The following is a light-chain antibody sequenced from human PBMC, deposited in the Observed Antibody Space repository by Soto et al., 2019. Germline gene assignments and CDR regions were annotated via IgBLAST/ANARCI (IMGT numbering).Light chain of an antibody. CDR3: SSSTSSTVL. CDR2: EVS. J-gene: IGLJ2*01. V-gene: IGLV2-14*01. CDR1: SSDVGGYNY. Sequence: QSALTQPASMSGSPGQSITISCTGTSSDVGGYNYVSWYQQHPGKAPRLMLYEVSNRPSRVSSRFSGSKSGNTASLTISGLQAEDEADYYCSSSTSSTVLFGGGTKVTVL.